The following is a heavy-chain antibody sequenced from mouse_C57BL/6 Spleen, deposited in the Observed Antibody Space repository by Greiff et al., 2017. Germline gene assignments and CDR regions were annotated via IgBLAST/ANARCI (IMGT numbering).Heavy chain of an antibody. V-gene: IGHV6-3*01. CDR2: IRLKSDNYAT. J-gene: IGHJ2*01. Sequence: EVQGVESGGGLVQPGGSMKLSCVASGFTFSNYWMNWVRQSPEKGLEWVAQIRLKSDNYATHYAESVKGRFTISRDDSKSSVYLQMNNLRAEDTGIYYCTGNLYYFDYWGQGTTLTVSS. CDR3: TGNLYYFDY. CDR1: GFTFSNYW.